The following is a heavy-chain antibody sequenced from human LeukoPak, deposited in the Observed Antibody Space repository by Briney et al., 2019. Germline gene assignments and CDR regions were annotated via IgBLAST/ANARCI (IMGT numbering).Heavy chain of an antibody. J-gene: IGHJ5*02. CDR2: IVPLFGSA. D-gene: IGHD2-2*01. Sequence: SVKVSCKASGGTFNNYAINWVRQAPGQGLEWMGGIVPLFGSANYAQKFQGRVIMTADESTGTASMELSSLRSEDTAVYYCARVLGYQLLDPMIDPWGQGTLVTVSS. CDR3: ARVLGYQLLDPMIDP. CDR1: GGTFNNYA. V-gene: IGHV1-69*13.